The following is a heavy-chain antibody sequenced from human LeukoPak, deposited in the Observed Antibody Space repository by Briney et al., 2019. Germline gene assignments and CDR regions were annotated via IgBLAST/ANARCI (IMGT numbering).Heavy chain of an antibody. J-gene: IGHJ3*01. D-gene: IGHD3-10*01. CDR3: ARYYSDAFDV. Sequence: PGGSLRLSRAASGFTFSDYYMTWIRQAPGKGLEWLSYISSTTGRIIYYADSVKGRFTISRDNTKNSLFLQMVSLRVEDTAVYYCARYYSDAFDVWGQGTVVTVSS. V-gene: IGHV3-11*04. CDR1: GFTFSDYY. CDR2: ISSTTGRII.